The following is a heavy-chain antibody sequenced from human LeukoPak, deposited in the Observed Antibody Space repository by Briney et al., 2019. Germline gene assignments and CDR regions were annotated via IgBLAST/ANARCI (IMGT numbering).Heavy chain of an antibody. CDR3: AKVSESNYDFLTGYYTPYYFDY. Sequence: QPGRSLRLSCAASGFTFSSSAMSWVRQAPGKGLEWVSGISDSGGSTYYADSVKGRFTISRDNSKNMLYLQMNSLRAEDTAVYYCAKVSESNYDFLTGYYTPYYFDYWGQGTLVTVSS. CDR2: ISDSGGST. V-gene: IGHV3-23*01. D-gene: IGHD3-9*01. J-gene: IGHJ4*02. CDR1: GFTFSSSA.